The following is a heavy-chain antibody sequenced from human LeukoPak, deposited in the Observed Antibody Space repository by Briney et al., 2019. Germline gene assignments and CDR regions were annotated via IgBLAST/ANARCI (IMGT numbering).Heavy chain of an antibody. D-gene: IGHD3-10*01. CDR3: ARITPYYGSGSYSVLSAFDI. CDR1: GFTFDDYG. CDR2: INWNGGST. J-gene: IGHJ3*02. V-gene: IGHV3-20*04. Sequence: PGGSLRLSCAASGFTFDDYGMSWVRQAPGKGLEWVSGINWNGGSTGYADSVKGRFTISRDNAKNSLYLQMNSLRAEDTALYYCARITPYYGSGSYSVLSAFDIWRQGTMVTVSS.